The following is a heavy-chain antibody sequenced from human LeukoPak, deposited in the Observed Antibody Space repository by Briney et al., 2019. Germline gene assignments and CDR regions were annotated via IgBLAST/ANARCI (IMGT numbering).Heavy chain of an antibody. Sequence: GGSLRLSCAASGFTFSSYWMHWVRQAPGKGLVWVSRINSDGSSTSYADSVKGRFTISRDNSKNTLYLQMNSLRAEDTAVYYCARDRTGYSYGMSSWFDPWGQGTLVTVSS. J-gene: IGHJ5*02. CDR2: INSDGSST. CDR1: GFTFSSYW. CDR3: ARDRTGYSYGMSSWFDP. D-gene: IGHD5-18*01. V-gene: IGHV3-74*01.